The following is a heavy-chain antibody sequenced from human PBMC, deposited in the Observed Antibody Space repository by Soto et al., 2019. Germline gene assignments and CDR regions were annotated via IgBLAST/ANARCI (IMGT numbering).Heavy chain of an antibody. CDR1: GFSFSTYW. CDR3: ARVMAGCVGCGDY. J-gene: IGHJ4*02. D-gene: IGHD2-21*01. CDR2: INSDGSST. V-gene: IGHV3-74*01. Sequence: LRLSCAASGFSFSTYWMHWVRQAPGKGLLWVSRINSDGSSTIYADSVKGRFTISRDNAKNTLYLQMNSLRAEDTAVYFCARVMAGCVGCGDYWGQGTLVTVSS.